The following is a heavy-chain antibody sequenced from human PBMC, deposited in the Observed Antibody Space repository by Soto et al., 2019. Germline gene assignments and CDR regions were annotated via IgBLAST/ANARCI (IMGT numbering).Heavy chain of an antibody. Sequence: QVQLVESGGGVVQPGRSLRLSCAASGFTFSSYAMHWVRQAPGKGLEWVAVISYDGSNKYYADSVKGRFTISRDNVKNTFYLKMNSLRAEDTAVYYCARVGYYDRSGYYYVPGLDYWGQGTLFTVSS. J-gene: IGHJ4*02. CDR1: GFTFSSYA. CDR3: ARVGYYDRSGYYYVPGLDY. D-gene: IGHD3-22*01. CDR2: ISYDGSNK. V-gene: IGHV3-30-3*01.